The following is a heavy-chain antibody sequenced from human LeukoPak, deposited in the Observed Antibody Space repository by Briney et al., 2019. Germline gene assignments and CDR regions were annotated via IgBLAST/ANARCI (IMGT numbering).Heavy chain of an antibody. CDR2: INPSGGST. CDR3: ATEGVQLERRGWFDP. D-gene: IGHD1-1*01. CDR1: GYTFTSYY. Sequence: ASVKVSCKASGYTFTSYYMHWVRQAPGQGLEWMGIINPSGGSTIYAQKFQGRVTMTEDTSTDTAYMKLSSLRSEDTAVYYCATEGVQLERRGWFDPWGQGTLVTVSS. J-gene: IGHJ5*02. V-gene: IGHV1-46*01.